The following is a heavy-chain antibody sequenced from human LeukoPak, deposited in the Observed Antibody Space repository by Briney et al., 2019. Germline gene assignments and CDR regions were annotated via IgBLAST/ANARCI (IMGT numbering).Heavy chain of an antibody. CDR1: GFTFSSYA. D-gene: IGHD5-24*01. CDR2: ISGSGGST. J-gene: IGHJ5*02. Sequence: SGGSLRLSCAASGFTFSSYAMSWVRQAPGKGLEWVSAISGSGGSTYYADSVKGRFTISRDNSKNTLYLQMNSLRAEDTAVYYCAKGRDGYTDTWFDTWGQGTLVTVSS. CDR3: AKGRDGYTDTWFDT. V-gene: IGHV3-23*01.